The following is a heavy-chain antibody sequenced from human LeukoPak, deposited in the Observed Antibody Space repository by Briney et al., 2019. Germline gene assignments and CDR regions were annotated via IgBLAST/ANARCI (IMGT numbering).Heavy chain of an antibody. CDR2: ISSSGSYI. D-gene: IGHD3-22*01. J-gene: IGHJ6*02. V-gene: IGHV3-21*01. Sequence: GGSLRLSCAASGFTFSSYSMNWVRQAPGKGLEWVSSISSSGSYIYYADSVKGRFTISRDNAKNSLYLQMNSLRAEDTAVYYCARVRVIYGMDVWGQGTTVTVSS. CDR3: ARVRVIYGMDV. CDR1: GFTFSSYS.